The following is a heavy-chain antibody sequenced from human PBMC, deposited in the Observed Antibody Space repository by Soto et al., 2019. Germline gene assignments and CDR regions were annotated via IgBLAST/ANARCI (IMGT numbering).Heavy chain of an antibody. Sequence: GGSLRLSCAASGFTFSSYAMSWVRQAPGKGLEWVSAISGSGGSTYYADSVKGRFTISRDNSKNTLYLQMNSLRAEDTAVYYCAKSEETEDCSGGSCYSEGLDYYYYYMDVWGKGTTVTVSS. CDR3: AKSEETEDCSGGSCYSEGLDYYYYYMDV. V-gene: IGHV3-23*01. CDR1: GFTFSSYA. D-gene: IGHD2-15*01. J-gene: IGHJ6*03. CDR2: ISGSGGST.